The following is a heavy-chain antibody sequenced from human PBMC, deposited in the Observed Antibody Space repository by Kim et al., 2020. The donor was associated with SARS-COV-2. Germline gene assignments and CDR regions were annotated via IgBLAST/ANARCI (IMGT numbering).Heavy chain of an antibody. J-gene: IGHJ4*02. Sequence: GGSLRLSCAASGFIVSSNYMSWVRQGPGKGLEWVSIIYSSGTTYYTDSVKGRFTISRDNSQNTLYLQMNSLRVEDTAVYYCARWSGTYYDSWGQGTLVTV. CDR3: ARWSGTYYDS. D-gene: IGHD3-3*01. V-gene: IGHV3-66*01. CDR2: IYSSGTT. CDR1: GFIVSSNY.